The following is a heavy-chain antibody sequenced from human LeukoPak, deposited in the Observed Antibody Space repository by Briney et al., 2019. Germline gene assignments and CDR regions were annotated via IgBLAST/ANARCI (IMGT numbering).Heavy chain of an antibody. J-gene: IGHJ4*02. D-gene: IGHD1-14*01. Sequence: GGSLRLSCAASGFTFSTYWMSWVRQAPGKGLEWVANIKHDGSEKYYVDSVKDRFTISGDNAKNSLYLQMNSLRVEDTAVYYCARNVYRTFDSWDQGTLVTVSS. V-gene: IGHV3-7*01. CDR2: IKHDGSEK. CDR3: ARNVYRTFDS. CDR1: GFTFSTYW.